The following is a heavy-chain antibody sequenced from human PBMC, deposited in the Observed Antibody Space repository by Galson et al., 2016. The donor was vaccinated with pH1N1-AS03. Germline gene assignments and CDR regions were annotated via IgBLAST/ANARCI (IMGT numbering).Heavy chain of an antibody. J-gene: IGHJ4*02. CDR3: ARVVAGRPFLIAS. CDR2: INPYSTNA. Sequence: SVKVSCKASGYNFVTYGITWVRQGPGQGLEWMGWINPYSTNANYAKKVQDRVTMTADTSTTTAHLDLRNLGSDDTAVYYCARVVAGRPFLIASWGQGTLVIVSS. D-gene: IGHD6-6*01. V-gene: IGHV1-18*01. CDR1: GYNFVTYG.